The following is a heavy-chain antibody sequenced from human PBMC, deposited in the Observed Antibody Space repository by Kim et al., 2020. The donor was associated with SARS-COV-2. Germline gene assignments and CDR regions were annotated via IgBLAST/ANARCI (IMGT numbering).Heavy chain of an antibody. CDR3: ARERSGWYSPRRNWFDP. CDR1: GGPFSGYY. D-gene: IGHD6-19*01. CDR2: INHSGST. J-gene: IGHJ5*02. V-gene: IGHV4-34*01. Sequence: SETLSLTCAVYGGPFSGYYWSWIRQPPGKGLEWIGEINHSGSTNYNPSLKSRVTISVDTSKNQFSLKLSSVTAADTAVYYCARERSGWYSPRRNWFDPWGQGTLVTVSS.